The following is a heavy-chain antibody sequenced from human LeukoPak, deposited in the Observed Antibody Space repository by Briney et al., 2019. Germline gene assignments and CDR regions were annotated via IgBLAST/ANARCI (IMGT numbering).Heavy chain of an antibody. V-gene: IGHV1-8*01. J-gene: IGHJ4*02. CDR2: MNPNSGNT. CDR1: GYTFTSYD. D-gene: IGHD3-10*01. Sequence: GASVKVSCKASGYTFTSYDINWVRQAPGQGLEWMGWMNPNSGNTGYAQKFQGRVTMTRNTSISTAYMELSSLRSEDTAVYYCARGHYGSGSYSLPDYWGQGTLVTVSS. CDR3: ARGHYGSGSYSLPDY.